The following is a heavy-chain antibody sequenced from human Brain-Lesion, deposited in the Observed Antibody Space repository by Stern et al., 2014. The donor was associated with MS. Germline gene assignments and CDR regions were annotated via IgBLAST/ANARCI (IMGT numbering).Heavy chain of an antibody. CDR2: IYTSGKT. J-gene: IGHJ4*02. Sequence: EMQLVESGGGLVQPGGSLRLSCAASGFTVSNSYMSWVRQAPGKGLEWVSIIYTSGKTYYADSVRGRFVISRDKSKSTLYLQMDSLRPEDTAVYYCARDRVTTVTTYYFDSWGQGTRVTVSS. D-gene: IGHD4-17*01. CDR3: ARDRVTTVTTYYFDS. CDR1: GFTVSNSY. V-gene: IGHV3-66*02.